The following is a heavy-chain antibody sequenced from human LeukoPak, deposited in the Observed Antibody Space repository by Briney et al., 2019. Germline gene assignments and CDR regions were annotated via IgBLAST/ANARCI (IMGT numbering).Heavy chain of an antibody. CDR1: GGSFSGYY. J-gene: IGHJ4*02. Sequence: PSETLSLTCAVYGGSFSGYYWSWIRQPPGKGLEWIGEINHSGSTNYNPSLKSRVTISVDTSKNQFSLKLSSVTAADTAVYYCARGVPFGDDYWGQGTLVTVSS. CDR3: ARGVPFGDDY. D-gene: IGHD3-10*01. CDR2: INHSGST. V-gene: IGHV4-34*01.